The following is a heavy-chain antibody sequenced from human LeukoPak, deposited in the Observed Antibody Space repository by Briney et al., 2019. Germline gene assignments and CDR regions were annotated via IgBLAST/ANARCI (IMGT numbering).Heavy chain of an antibody. D-gene: IGHD3-9*01. V-gene: IGHV3-33*01. CDR1: GFTFSSYG. J-gene: IGHJ4*02. CDR2: IWYDGNNT. CDR3: ARGTTFDSSRPIDY. Sequence: GGSLRLSCAASGFTFSSYGMHWVRQAPGKGLEWVSVIWYDGNNTDYADSVKGRVTTFRDNYKKTLYFQINSLRAEDTAVYYCARGTTFDSSRPIDYWGQGTLVTVSS.